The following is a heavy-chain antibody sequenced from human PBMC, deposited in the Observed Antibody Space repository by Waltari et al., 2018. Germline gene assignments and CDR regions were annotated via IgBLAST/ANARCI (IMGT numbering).Heavy chain of an antibody. Sequence: QVQLQQWGAGLLKPSETLSLTCAVYVGSFSGYYWSWIRQPPGKGLEWIGEINHRGNTKYNPSLKSRVTLSVDTSKNQFSLRVTSVTAADTAVYYCARPPPGDYGDTSGAFEIWGRGTMVTVSS. CDR3: ARPPPGDYGDTSGAFEI. J-gene: IGHJ3*02. V-gene: IGHV4-34*01. D-gene: IGHD4-17*01. CDR1: VGSFSGYY. CDR2: INHRGNT.